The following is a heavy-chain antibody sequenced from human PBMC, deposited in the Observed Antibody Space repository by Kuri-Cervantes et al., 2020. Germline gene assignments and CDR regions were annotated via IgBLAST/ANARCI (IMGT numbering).Heavy chain of an antibody. D-gene: IGHD3-10*01. V-gene: IGHV1-2*02. CDR1: GYSFSAYY. CDR3: AISDRSGGGYYYYGMDV. J-gene: IGHJ6*02. Sequence: ASVKVSCKASGYSFSAYYLHWVRQAPGQGLDWMGWINPNSGGTNYAQKFQGRVTMTRDTSISTAYMELSRLRSDDTAVYYCAISDRSGGGYYYYGMDVWGQGTTVTVSS. CDR2: INPNSGGT.